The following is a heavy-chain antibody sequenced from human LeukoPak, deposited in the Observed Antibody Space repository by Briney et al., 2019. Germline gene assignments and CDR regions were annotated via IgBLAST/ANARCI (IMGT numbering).Heavy chain of an antibody. CDR2: IWYDGSNR. CDR3: ARDQGTSVTTMVGGHFDY. J-gene: IGHJ4*02. CDR1: GFTFRGNG. Sequence: GGSLRLSCAAAGFTFRGNGMHWVRQAPGKGLEWVAIIWYDGSNRYYADSVKGRFTISRDNSKNTLFLQTNSLTAEDTAVYYCARDQGTSVTTMVGGHFDYWGPGTLVTVSS. D-gene: IGHD4-17*01. V-gene: IGHV3-33*01.